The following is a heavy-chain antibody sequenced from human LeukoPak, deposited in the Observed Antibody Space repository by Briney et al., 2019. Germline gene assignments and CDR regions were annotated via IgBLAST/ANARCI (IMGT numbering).Heavy chain of an antibody. J-gene: IGHJ3*02. V-gene: IGHV5-51*01. D-gene: IGHD2-2*02. CDR2: IHPGDSDT. Sequence: GESLKISCKGSGYSFTSYWIGWVRQMPGKGLEWMGIIHPGDSDTRYSPSFQGQVTISADKSISTAYLQWSSLKASDTAMYYCARHPIVVVPAAIGAFDIWGQGTMVTVSS. CDR3: ARHPIVVVPAAIGAFDI. CDR1: GYSFTSYW.